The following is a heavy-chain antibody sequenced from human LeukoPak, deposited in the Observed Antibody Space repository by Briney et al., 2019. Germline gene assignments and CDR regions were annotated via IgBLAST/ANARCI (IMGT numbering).Heavy chain of an antibody. CDR3: ARGGVNRTFDC. CDR2: IYYSGNTNYNT. CDR1: GGSISNYY. Sequence: SETLSLTCTVSGGSISNYYWSWIRQPPGKGLEWIGYIYYSGNTNYNTNYNPSLISRVTISVDTSKNQFSLKLNSVTAADTAVYYCARGGVNRTFDCWGQGTLVTVSS. D-gene: IGHD1-14*01. V-gene: IGHV4-59*01. J-gene: IGHJ4*02.